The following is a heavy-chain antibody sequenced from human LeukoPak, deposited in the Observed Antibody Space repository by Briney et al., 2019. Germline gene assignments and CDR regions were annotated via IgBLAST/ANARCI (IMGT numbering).Heavy chain of an antibody. CDR3: ARIYLVYYGSESYKSYFDY. CDR1: GGSMSVHY. D-gene: IGHD3-10*01. CDR2: IYYTGAT. V-gene: IGHV4-59*11. J-gene: IGHJ4*02. Sequence: PSETLSLTCTVSGGSMSVHYWSWIRQTPGKGLEGIGHIYYTGATPYNPSRKSPVSISVDTSKNQFSLSLTSVTAADTAVYFCARIYLVYYGSESYKSYFDYWGQGMLVTVSS.